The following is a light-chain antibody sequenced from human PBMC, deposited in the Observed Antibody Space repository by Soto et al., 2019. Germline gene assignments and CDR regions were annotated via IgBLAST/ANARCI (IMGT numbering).Light chain of an antibody. CDR3: QQYDNLPLT. Sequence: PSSLSASVGDRVTITCQASQDIKNYLNWYQQKSGKAPKLLIYDASDLETGVPSRFSGSGSGTDFTFTINSLQPEDIATYYCQQYDNLPLTFGGGTKVDI. CDR1: QDIKNY. CDR2: DAS. V-gene: IGKV1-33*01. J-gene: IGKJ4*01.